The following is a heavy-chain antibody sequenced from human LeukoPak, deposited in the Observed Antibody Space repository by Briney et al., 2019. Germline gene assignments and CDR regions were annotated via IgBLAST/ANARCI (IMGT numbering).Heavy chain of an antibody. D-gene: IGHD3-9*01. CDR3: ARDHVLRYFAT. J-gene: IGHJ4*02. Sequence: GGSQRLSCAASGFTFSSYWMSWVRQAPGKGLEWVANIKQDGSEKYYVDSVKGRFTISRDNAKNSLYLQMNSLRAEDTAVYYCARDHVLRYFATWGQGTLVTVSS. CDR1: GFTFSSYW. CDR2: IKQDGSEK. V-gene: IGHV3-7*01.